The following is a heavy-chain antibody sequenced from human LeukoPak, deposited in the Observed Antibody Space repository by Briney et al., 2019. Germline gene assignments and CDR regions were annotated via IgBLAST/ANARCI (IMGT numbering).Heavy chain of an antibody. CDR3: ARDLGWAMLWFGENYFDY. J-gene: IGHJ4*02. V-gene: IGHV4-38-2*02. D-gene: IGHD3-10*01. CDR1: GFTFSSYE. CDR2: MYYNGST. Sequence: GSLRLSCADSGFTFSSYEMNWVRQPPGKGLEWIGSMYYNGSTYYNPSLKSRVTISVDTSKNQFSLKLSSVTAADTAVYYCARDLGWAMLWFGENYFDYWGQGTLVTVSS.